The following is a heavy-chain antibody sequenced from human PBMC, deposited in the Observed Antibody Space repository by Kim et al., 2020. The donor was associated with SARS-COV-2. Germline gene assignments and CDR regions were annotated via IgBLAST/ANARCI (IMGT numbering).Heavy chain of an antibody. CDR1: GGSLSGLY. CDR3: AKGPLRYFDD. V-gene: IGHV4-34*01. CDR2: VNDSGTT. J-gene: IGHJ4*02. D-gene: IGHD3-9*01. Sequence: SETLSLTCAVSGGSLSGLYWSWFRQPPGKAPEWFGEVNDSGTTNYSPSLKSRLTISVDRSRNQFSLNLMSVTAADTGVYYCAKGPLRYFDDWGQGTLVTVSS.